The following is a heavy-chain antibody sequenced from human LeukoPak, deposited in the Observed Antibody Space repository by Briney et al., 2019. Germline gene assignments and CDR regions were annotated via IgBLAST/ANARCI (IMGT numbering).Heavy chain of an antibody. CDR3: ARVRITFGGVIVFDY. CDR2: IYTSGST. J-gene: IGHJ4*02. D-gene: IGHD3-16*02. V-gene: IGHV4-4*07. Sequence: PSETLSLTCTVSGGSISSYYWSWTRQPAGKGLEWIGRIYTSGSTNYNPSLKSRVTMSVDTSKNQFSLKLSSVTAADTAVYYCARVRITFGGVIVFDYWGQGTLVTVSS. CDR1: GGSISSYY.